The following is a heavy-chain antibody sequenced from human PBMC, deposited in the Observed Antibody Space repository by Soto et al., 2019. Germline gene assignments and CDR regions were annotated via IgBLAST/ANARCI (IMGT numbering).Heavy chain of an antibody. V-gene: IGHV3-9*01. CDR3: ANRYFEI. J-gene: IGHJ3*02. Sequence: GGSLSLSCAASGLTFDDYAMHWVRQAPGKGLEWVSGISWNSGSIGYADSVKGRFTISRDNAKNSLYLQMNSLRAEDTALYYCANRYFEIWGQGT. CDR2: ISWNSGSI. CDR1: GLTFDDYA.